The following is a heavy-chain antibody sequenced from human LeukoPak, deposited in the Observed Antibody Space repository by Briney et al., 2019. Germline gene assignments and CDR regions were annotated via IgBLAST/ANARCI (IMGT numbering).Heavy chain of an antibody. CDR3: ASGCSVGSCYGDY. CDR2: INTDGSST. J-gene: IGHJ4*02. V-gene: IGHV3-74*01. Sequence: GGSLRLSCAASGITFSSYWMHWVRQAPGKGLMWVSRINTDGSSTSYADSVKGRFTISRDNAKNTLYLQMNSLRAEDTAVYYCASGCSVGSCYGDYWGQGTLVTVSS. CDR1: GITFSSYW. D-gene: IGHD2-15*01.